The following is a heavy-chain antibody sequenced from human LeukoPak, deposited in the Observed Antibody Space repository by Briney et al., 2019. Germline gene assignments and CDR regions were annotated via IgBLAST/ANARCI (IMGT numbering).Heavy chain of an antibody. CDR3: ARSTVTSDYYYYYYMDV. V-gene: IGHV3-7*01. Sequence: PGGSLRLSCAASGFTFSSYWMSWVRQAPGKGLEWVANIKQDGSEKYYVDSVKGRFTISRDNAKNSLYLQMNSLRAEDTAVYYCARSTVTSDYYYYYYMDVWGKGTTVTVSS. J-gene: IGHJ6*03. CDR1: GFTFSSYW. CDR2: IKQDGSEK. D-gene: IGHD4-11*01.